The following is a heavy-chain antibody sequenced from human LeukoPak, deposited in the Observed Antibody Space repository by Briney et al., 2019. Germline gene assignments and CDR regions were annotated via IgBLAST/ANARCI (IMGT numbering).Heavy chain of an antibody. D-gene: IGHD6-13*01. V-gene: IGHV3-30*04. CDR2: ISYDGSNK. CDR3: ARDRGGAAATYYFDY. CDR1: GFTFSSYA. J-gene: IGHJ4*02. Sequence: GGSLSLSCAASGFTFSSYAMHWVRQAPGKGLEWVAVISYDGSNKYYADSVKGRFTISRDNSKNTLYLQMNSLRAEDTAVCYCARDRGGAAATYYFDYWGQGTLVTVSS.